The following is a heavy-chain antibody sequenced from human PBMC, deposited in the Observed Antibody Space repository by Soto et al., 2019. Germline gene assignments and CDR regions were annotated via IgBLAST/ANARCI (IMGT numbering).Heavy chain of an antibody. J-gene: IGHJ4*02. CDR1: GYTFTSYN. V-gene: IGHV1-8*01. CDR3: ARGREYSSVQIGY. D-gene: IGHD6-6*01. CDR2: MNPNSGNT. Sequence: ASVKVSCKASGYTFTSYNINWVRQATGQGLEWMGWMNPNSGNTGYAQKFQGRVTMTRNTSITTAYMELSSLRSEDTAVYYCARGREYSSVQIGYWGQGTLVTVSS.